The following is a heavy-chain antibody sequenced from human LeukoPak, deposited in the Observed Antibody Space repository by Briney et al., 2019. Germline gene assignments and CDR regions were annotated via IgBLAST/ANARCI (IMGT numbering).Heavy chain of an antibody. D-gene: IGHD3-16*01. V-gene: IGHV3-23*01. CDR2: ISGSGGST. J-gene: IGHJ6*02. CDR1: GFTFSSYA. CDR3: ANSGAIIDYYDYYYGMDV. Sequence: PGGSLRLSCAASGFTFSSYAMSWVLQAPGKGLEWVSAISGSGGSTYYADSVKGRFTISRDNSKNTLYLQMNSLRAEDTAVYYCANSGAIIDYYDYYYGMDVWGQGTTVTVSS.